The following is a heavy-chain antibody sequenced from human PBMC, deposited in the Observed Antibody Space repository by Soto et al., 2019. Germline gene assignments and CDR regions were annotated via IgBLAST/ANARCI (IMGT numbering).Heavy chain of an antibody. D-gene: IGHD3-16*01. V-gene: IGHV4-61*01. CDR1: GGSVSSGSYY. J-gene: IGHJ6*03. CDR3: ARHVAYDWAGSYYYYYYMDV. Sequence: SETLSLTCTVSGGSVSSGSYYWSWIRQPPGKGLEWIGYIYYSGSTNYNPSLKSRVTISVDTSKNQFSLKLSSVTAADTAVYYCARHVAYDWAGSYYYYYYMDVWGQGTTVTVSS. CDR2: IYYSGST.